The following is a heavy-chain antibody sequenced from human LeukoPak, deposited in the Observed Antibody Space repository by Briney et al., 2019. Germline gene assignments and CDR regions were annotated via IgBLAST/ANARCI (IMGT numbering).Heavy chain of an antibody. CDR1: GGSFSGYY. D-gene: IGHD2-2*01. V-gene: IGHV4-34*01. Sequence: SETLSLTCAVYGGSFSGYYWSWIRQPPGKGLEWIGGINHSGSTNYNPSLKSRVTISVDPSKNQFSLKLSSGTAADTAVYYCARGYQRLSYFSYWFDPWGQGTLVTVSS. J-gene: IGHJ5*02. CDR3: ARGYQRLSYFSYWFDP. CDR2: INHSGST.